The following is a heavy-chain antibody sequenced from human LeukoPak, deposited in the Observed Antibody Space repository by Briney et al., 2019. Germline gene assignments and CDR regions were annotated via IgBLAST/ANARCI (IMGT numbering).Heavy chain of an antibody. CDR3: ARDRDYIFDY. J-gene: IGHJ4*02. CDR2: IYYSGST. Sequence: SQTLSLTCAVSGGSISSGGYSWSWIRQPPGKGLEWIGYIYYSGSTNYNPSLKSRVTISVDTSKNQFSLKLSSVTAADTAVYYCARDRDYIFDYWGQGTLVTVSS. V-gene: IGHV4-61*08. CDR1: GGSISSGGYS. D-gene: IGHD4-11*01.